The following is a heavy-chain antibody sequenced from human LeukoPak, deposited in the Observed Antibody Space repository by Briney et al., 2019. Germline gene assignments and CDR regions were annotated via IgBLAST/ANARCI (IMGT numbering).Heavy chain of an antibody. CDR3: ARPMGYSSSTSCHPHAFDI. D-gene: IGHD2-2*01. V-gene: IGHV4-39*01. Sequence: SETLSLTCTVSGGSISSSSYYWGWIRQPPGKGLEWIGSIYYSGSTYYNPSLKSRVTISVDTSKNQFSLKLSSVTAADTAVYYCARPMGYSSSTSCHPHAFDIWGQGTMVTVSS. CDR1: GGSISSSSYY. J-gene: IGHJ3*02. CDR2: IYYSGST.